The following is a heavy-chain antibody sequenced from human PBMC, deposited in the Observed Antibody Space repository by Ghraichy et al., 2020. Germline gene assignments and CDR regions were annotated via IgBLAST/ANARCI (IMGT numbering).Heavy chain of an antibody. CDR1: GFTFSSYS. D-gene: IGHD6-13*01. V-gene: IGHV3-48*01. J-gene: IGHJ5*02. CDR3: ARNGIAAAGDWFDP. Sequence: GSLRLSCAASGFTFSSYSMNWVRQAPGKGLEWVSYISSSSSTIYYADSVKGRFTISRDNAKNSLYLQMNSLRAEDTAVYYCARNGIAAAGDWFDPWGQGTLVTVSS. CDR2: ISSSSSTI.